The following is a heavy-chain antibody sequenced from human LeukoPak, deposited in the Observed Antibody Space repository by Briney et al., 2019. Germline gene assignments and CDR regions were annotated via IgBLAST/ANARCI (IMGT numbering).Heavy chain of an antibody. CDR1: GFTITNYA. J-gene: IGHJ3*02. D-gene: IGHD2-15*01. CDR3: ARGLDVVSATNDAFDI. V-gene: IGHV3-21*01. Sequence: GGSLRLSCAASGFTITNYAMSWVRQAPGEGLEWVSSISTSSSYIYYAGSVKGRFTISRDNARHSLYPQMNSLRAEDTAVYYCARGLDVVSATNDAFDIWGQGTMVIVSS. CDR2: ISTSSSYI.